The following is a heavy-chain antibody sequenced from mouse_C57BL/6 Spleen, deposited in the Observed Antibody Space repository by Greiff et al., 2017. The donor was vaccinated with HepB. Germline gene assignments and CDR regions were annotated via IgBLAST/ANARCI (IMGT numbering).Heavy chain of an antibody. J-gene: IGHJ4*01. CDR1: GYAFSSSW. CDR3: ARSFYYGSSYEDYYAMDY. Sequence: VQLQQSGPELVKPGASVKISCKASGYAFSSSWMNWVKQRPGKGLEWIGRIYPGDGDTNYNGKFKGKATLTADKSSSTAYMQLSSLTSEDSAVYFCARSFYYGSSYEDYYAMDYWGQGTSVTVSS. D-gene: IGHD1-1*01. V-gene: IGHV1-82*01. CDR2: IYPGDGDT.